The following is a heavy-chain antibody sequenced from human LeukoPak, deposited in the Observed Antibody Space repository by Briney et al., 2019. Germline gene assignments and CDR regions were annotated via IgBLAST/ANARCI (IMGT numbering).Heavy chain of an antibody. CDR2: VRFDGSIK. V-gene: IGHV3-30*02. D-gene: IGHD3-9*01. J-gene: IGHJ6*04. Sequence: PGGSLRLSCSASGFTFSSSWMNWVRQAPGKGLEWVAFVRFDGSIKYYADSVKGRFTISRDNSKTTLYLQMNSLRTEDTAVYYCAARLLRYFDWLPPPLDVWGKGTTVTISS. CDR1: GFTFSSSW. CDR3: AARLLRYFDWLPPPLDV.